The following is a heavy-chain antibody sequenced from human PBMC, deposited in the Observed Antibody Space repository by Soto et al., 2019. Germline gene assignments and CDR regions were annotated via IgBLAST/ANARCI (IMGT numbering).Heavy chain of an antibody. J-gene: IGHJ6*02. V-gene: IGHV1-18*01. Sequence: ASVKVSCKASGYTLTSYGISWVRQAPGQGLEWMGWVSAYNGNTNYAQKLQGRVTMTTDTSTSTAYMELRSLRSDDTAVYYCARVGGWYQGYYYGMDVWGQGTTVTVSS. CDR3: ARVGGWYQGYYYGMDV. CDR2: VSAYNGNT. D-gene: IGHD6-19*01. CDR1: GYTLTSYG.